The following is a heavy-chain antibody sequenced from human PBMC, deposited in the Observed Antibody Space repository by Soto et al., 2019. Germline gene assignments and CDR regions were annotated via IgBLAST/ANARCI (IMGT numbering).Heavy chain of an antibody. Sequence: SSESLSITCTLAAGCIYSYCWSWIPPPPEKAKDWIGYIYYSGSTNYNPSLKSRFTISVDTSRNQFSLKLSSVTAADTAVYYCARTILAGPYYCYYYMDVWGKGTTVTVSS. D-gene: IGHD3-9*01. CDR3: ARTILAGPYYCYYYMDV. CDR2: IYYSGST. V-gene: IGHV4-59*08. CDR1: AGCIYSYC. J-gene: IGHJ6*03.